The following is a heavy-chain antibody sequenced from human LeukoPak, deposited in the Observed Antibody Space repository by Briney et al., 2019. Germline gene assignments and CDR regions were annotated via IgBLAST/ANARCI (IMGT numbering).Heavy chain of an antibody. CDR3: ATRQLASNWNERNNDEALDY. V-gene: IGHV5-51*01. CDR2: VYLDDSDT. CDR1: GYSFTNYC. Sequence: AESLKISCKVSGYSFTNYCIGCVRQMPGKSREWMGIVYLDDSDTRYSPSFQGQVTISADKSIKTAYLQWSRLKASDTAMYYCATRQLASNWNERNNDEALDYWGQGTLVTVSS. J-gene: IGHJ4*02. D-gene: IGHD1-1*01.